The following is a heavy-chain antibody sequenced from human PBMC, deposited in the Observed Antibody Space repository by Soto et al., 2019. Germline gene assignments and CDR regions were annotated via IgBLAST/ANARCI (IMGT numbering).Heavy chain of an antibody. CDR2: ITSSGSPI. V-gene: IGHV3-11*01. J-gene: IGHJ3*01. CDR3: ARAIVVTSTKRTFDV. Sequence: GGSLRLSCAASGFTFSDYYMLWVRQAPGKGLECVSYITSSGSPIYYADSVKGRFTFSRDNAKNSLYLQMNSLRAEDTAVYYCARAIVVTSTKRTFDVWGQGTMVTVSS. CDR1: GFTFSDYY. D-gene: IGHD2-15*01.